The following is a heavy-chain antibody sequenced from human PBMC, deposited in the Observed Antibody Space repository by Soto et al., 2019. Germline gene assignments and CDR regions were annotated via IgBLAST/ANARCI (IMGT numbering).Heavy chain of an antibody. CDR2: IYYSGST. J-gene: IGHJ3*02. V-gene: IGHV4-59*01. D-gene: IGHD3-9*01. Sequence: PSETLSLTCTVSGGSISSYYWSWIRQPPGKGLEWIGYIYYSGSTNYNPSLKSRVTISVDTSKNQFSLKLSSVTAADTAVYYCASSLRYFDWLYAFDIWGQGTMVTVS. CDR1: GGSISSYY. CDR3: ASSLRYFDWLYAFDI.